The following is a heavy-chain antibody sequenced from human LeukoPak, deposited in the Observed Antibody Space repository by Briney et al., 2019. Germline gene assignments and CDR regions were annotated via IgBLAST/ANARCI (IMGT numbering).Heavy chain of an antibody. Sequence: PSETLSLTCTVSGGSISSYYWSWIRQPPGKGLEWIGYIYYSGSTNYNPSLKSRVTISVDTSENQFSLKLSSVTAADTAVYYCARDRSDYVWGSNDAFDIWGQGTMVTVSS. D-gene: IGHD3-16*01. CDR2: IYYSGST. J-gene: IGHJ3*02. V-gene: IGHV4-59*01. CDR3: ARDRSDYVWGSNDAFDI. CDR1: GGSISSYY.